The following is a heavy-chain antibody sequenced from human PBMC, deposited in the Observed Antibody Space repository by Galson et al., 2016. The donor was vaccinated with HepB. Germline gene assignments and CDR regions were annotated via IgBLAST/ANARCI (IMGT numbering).Heavy chain of an antibody. J-gene: IGHJ4*02. Sequence: SETLSLTCAVSGGSVSSSDWWTWVRQPPGKGLEWIGEIYHSGLTNYNPSLKSRVTISIDTSKNQFSLNLRSVIAADTAVYYCARAIPGYERGPYFDYWGQGTLVTVSS. V-gene: IGHV4-4*02. CDR3: ARAIPGYERGPYFDY. CDR2: IYHSGLT. CDR1: GGSVSSSDW. D-gene: IGHD3-3*01.